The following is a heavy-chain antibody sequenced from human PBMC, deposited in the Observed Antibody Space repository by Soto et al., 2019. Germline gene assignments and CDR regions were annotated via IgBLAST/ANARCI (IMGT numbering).Heavy chain of an antibody. V-gene: IGHV2-5*02. CDR3: AHSVLRSFYSISWYKVPYNWFGP. Sequence: QITLKESGPTLVKPTQTLTLTCTFSGFSLSTSGVGVGWIRQPPGKALEWLAPIYWDDDKRYSPSLKSRLTLTKDTSKNQVVITMTNMDPVDTATYYCAHSVLRSFYSISWYKVPYNWFGPWGQGTLVTVSS. D-gene: IGHD6-13*01. CDR1: GFSLSTSGVG. J-gene: IGHJ5*02. CDR2: IYWDDDK.